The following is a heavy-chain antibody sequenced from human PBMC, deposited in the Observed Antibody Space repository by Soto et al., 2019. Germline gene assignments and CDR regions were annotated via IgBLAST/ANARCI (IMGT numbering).Heavy chain of an antibody. Sequence: ASVKVSCKASGYTFTSYYMHWVRQAPGRGLEWMGIINPSGGSTSYAQKFQGRVTMTRDTSTSTVYMELSSLRSEDTAVYYCARGPRSPTYYYDSSGLSGGFDPWGQGTLVTVS. V-gene: IGHV1-46*01. CDR3: ARGPRSPTYYYDSSGLSGGFDP. D-gene: IGHD3-22*01. J-gene: IGHJ5*02. CDR1: GYTFTSYY. CDR2: INPSGGST.